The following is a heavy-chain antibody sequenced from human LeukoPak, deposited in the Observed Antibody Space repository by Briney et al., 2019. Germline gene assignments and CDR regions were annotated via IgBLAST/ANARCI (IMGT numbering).Heavy chain of an antibody. D-gene: IGHD6-13*01. CDR1: GYTFTGYY. Sequence: ASVKVPCKASGYTFTGYYMHWVRQAPGQGLEWMGRINPNSGGTNYAQKFQGRVTMTRDTSISTAYMELSRLRSDDTSVYYCATEPLVDLDYWGQGTLVTVSS. CDR2: INPNSGGT. CDR3: ATEPLVDLDY. J-gene: IGHJ4*02. V-gene: IGHV1-2*06.